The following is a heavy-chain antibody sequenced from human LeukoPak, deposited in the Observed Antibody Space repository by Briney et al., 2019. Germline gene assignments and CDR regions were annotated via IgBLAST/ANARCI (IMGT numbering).Heavy chain of an antibody. Sequence: ASVKVSCKASGYTFTSYGISWVRQAPGQGLEWMGWISAYNGNTNYAQNLQGRVTMTTTTSTDTSSLALRSLASGDTAVYYCARDLGPSLLLYYFDYWGQGTLVTVSS. CDR2: ISAYNGNT. V-gene: IGHV1-18*01. J-gene: IGHJ4*02. CDR3: ARDLGPSLLLYYFDY. CDR1: GYTFTSYG. D-gene: IGHD3-10*01.